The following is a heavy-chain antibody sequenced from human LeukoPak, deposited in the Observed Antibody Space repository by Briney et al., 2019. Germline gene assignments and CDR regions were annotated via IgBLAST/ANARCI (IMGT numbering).Heavy chain of an antibody. J-gene: IGHJ5*02. CDR1: GYSISSGYY. Sequence: PSETLSLTCAVSGYSISSGYYWGWIRQPPGKGLEWIGSIYHSGSTYYNPSLKSRVTISVDTSKNQFSLKLSSVTAADTAVYYCAGDSYYGFDPWGQGTLVTVSS. CDR3: AGDSYYGFDP. V-gene: IGHV4-38-2*02. CDR2: IYHSGST. D-gene: IGHD3-10*01.